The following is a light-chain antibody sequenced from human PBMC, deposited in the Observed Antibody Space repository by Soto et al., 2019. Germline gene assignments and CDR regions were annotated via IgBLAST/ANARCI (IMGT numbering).Light chain of an antibody. CDR3: QKYNTAPWT. CDR2: AAS. J-gene: IGKJ1*01. Sequence: DIQMTQSPSSLSASVGDRVTITCRASQGISIYLAWYQQKPGQVPKLLIYAASTLQSGVPSRFSGSGSGTDFTHTISSLQPEDVATYYCQKYNTAPWTFGQGTKVEIK. V-gene: IGKV1-27*01. CDR1: QGISIY.